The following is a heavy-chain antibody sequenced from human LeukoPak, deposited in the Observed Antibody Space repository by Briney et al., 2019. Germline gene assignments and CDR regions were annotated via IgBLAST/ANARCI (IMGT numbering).Heavy chain of an antibody. D-gene: IGHD3-22*01. Sequence: GESLKISCKGSGYSFTSYWIGWVRQMPGKGLEWMGIIYPGDSDTRYSPSFQGQVTISADKSIGTAYLQWSSLKASDTAMYYCARVRYYYDSSGYYVYYFDYWGQGTLVTVSS. CDR2: IYPGDSDT. J-gene: IGHJ4*02. V-gene: IGHV5-51*01. CDR3: ARVRYYYDSSGYYVYYFDY. CDR1: GYSFTSYW.